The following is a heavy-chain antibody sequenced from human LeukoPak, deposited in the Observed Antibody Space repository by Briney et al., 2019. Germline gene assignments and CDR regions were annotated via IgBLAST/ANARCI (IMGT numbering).Heavy chain of an antibody. CDR2: ISSTSPYI. V-gene: IGHV3-21*01. J-gene: IGHJ4*02. D-gene: IGHD4-17*01. CDR3: ARDDFGDSIDY. Sequence: GGSLRLSCAASGFTFSSFWMNWVRQAPGKGLEWVSSISSTSPYIYYADSVKGRFTISRDNAKDSLYLQMNSLRADDTAVYFCARDDFGDSIDYWGQGTLVTVSS. CDR1: GFTFSSFW.